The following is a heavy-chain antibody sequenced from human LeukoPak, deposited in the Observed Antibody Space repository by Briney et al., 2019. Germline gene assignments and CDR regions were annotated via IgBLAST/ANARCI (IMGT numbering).Heavy chain of an antibody. CDR2: IYESET. J-gene: IGHJ2*01. Sequence: SETLSLTCTVSGGSISSYYWSWIRQPPGKGLEWIGNIYESETCYNPSLKSRVTISRDTSKNQFSLKLTSVTAADTAVYYCARAHEDSGDSYWYFDLWGRGTLVTVSS. V-gene: IGHV4-59*12. CDR1: GGSISSYY. D-gene: IGHD4-17*01. CDR3: ARAHEDSGDSYWYFDL.